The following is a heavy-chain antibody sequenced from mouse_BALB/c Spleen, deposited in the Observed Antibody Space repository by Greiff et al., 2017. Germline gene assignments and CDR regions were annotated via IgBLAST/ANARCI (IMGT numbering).Heavy chain of an antibody. Sequence: EVMLVESGGGLVQPGGSLKLSCAASGFTFSSYTMSWVRQTPEKRLEWVAYISNGGGSTYYPDTVKGRFTISRDNAKNTLYLQMSSLKSEDTAMYYCASHGRGNYVRFGYYAMDYWGQGTSVTVSS. CDR1: GFTFSSYT. J-gene: IGHJ4*01. CDR3: ASHGRGNYVRFGYYAMDY. D-gene: IGHD2-1*01. CDR2: ISNGGGST. V-gene: IGHV5-12-2*01.